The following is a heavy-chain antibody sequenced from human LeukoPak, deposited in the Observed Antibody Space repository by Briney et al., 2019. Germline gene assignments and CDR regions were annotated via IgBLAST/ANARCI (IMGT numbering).Heavy chain of an antibody. CDR2: INPNSGGT. CDR3: ARALSPGYCSSTSCRDFDY. CDR1: GYTFTGYY. J-gene: IGHJ4*02. D-gene: IGHD2-2*03. V-gene: IGHV1-2*06. Sequence: ASVKVSCKASGYTFTGYYMHWVRQAPGQGLEWMGRINPNSGGTNYAQKFQGRVTMTRDTSISTAYMELSRLRSDDTAVYYCARALSPGYCSSTSCRDFDYWGQGTLVTVSS.